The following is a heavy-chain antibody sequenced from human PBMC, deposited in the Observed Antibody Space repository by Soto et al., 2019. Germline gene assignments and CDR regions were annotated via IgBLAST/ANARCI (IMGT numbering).Heavy chain of an antibody. CDR3: AKHSHLAY. J-gene: IGHJ4*02. Sequence: GASVKVSCKASGYTFTGYYMHWVRQAPGQGLEWMGWINPNSGDTNYAQKFQGRVTMTGDTSISTAYMELSSLTSDDTGVYYCAKHSHLAYWGQGTLVTVSS. CDR1: GYTFTGYY. CDR2: INPNSGDT. V-gene: IGHV1-2*02. D-gene: IGHD1-26*01.